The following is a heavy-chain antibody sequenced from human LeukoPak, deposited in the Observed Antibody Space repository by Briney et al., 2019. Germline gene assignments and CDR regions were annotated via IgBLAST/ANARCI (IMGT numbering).Heavy chain of an antibody. CDR1: GASISGWY. J-gene: IGHJ4*02. CDR3: ARETSLAGFASGLGFNY. CDR2: VYGSGYT. D-gene: IGHD6-19*01. Sequence: SETLSLTCTVSGASISGWYWSWVRQPPGKGLEWIGYVYGSGYTNYNPSLKSRVTMSIDTSKNHFSLKLTSVTAADTATYYCARETSLAGFASGLGFNYWGQGILVTVSS. V-gene: IGHV4-59*01.